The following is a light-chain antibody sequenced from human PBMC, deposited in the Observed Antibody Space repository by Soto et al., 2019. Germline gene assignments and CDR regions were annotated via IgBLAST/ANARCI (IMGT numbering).Light chain of an antibody. Sequence: EMVMTHSPSTLSEPPGERATLSCRASQSISSNLAWYQQKPGQAPRLLMFRTSSRATGFPARFSGSGSGTDFTLTISRLEPEDFSVYYCHQHGTAPLTVCPGIKVDI. CDR1: QSISSN. CDR2: RTS. CDR3: HQHGTAPLT. V-gene: IGKV3-20*01. J-gene: IGKJ3*01.